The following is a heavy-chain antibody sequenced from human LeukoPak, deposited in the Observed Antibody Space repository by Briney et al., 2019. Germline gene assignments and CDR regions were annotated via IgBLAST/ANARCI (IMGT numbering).Heavy chain of an antibody. V-gene: IGHV3-30*18. CDR3: AKFWSGNFGRDALDI. J-gene: IGHJ3*02. CDR1: GFTFSRYG. CDR2: ISYDGSNK. D-gene: IGHD3-3*01. Sequence: PGGSLRLSCAASGFTFSRYGMHWVRQAPGKGLGWVAVISYDGSNKYYADSVKGRFTISRDNSKNILYLQMSSLSVEDTAVYYCAKFWSGNFGRDALDIWGQGTMVTVSS.